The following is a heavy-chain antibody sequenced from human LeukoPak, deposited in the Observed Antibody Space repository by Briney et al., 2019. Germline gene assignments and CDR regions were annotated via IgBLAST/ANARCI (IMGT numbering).Heavy chain of an antibody. CDR1: GFTFSDYS. CDR2: IGIDSGNT. Sequence: GGSLRLSCAASGFTFSDYSMNWVRQAPGKGLEWISYIGIDSGNTIYADSVKGRFTISGDKAKNSLYLQMNSLRVEDTAVYYYARDYKYAFDNWGQGTLVTVSS. D-gene: IGHD5-24*01. CDR3: ARDYKYAFDN. J-gene: IGHJ4*02. V-gene: IGHV3-48*01.